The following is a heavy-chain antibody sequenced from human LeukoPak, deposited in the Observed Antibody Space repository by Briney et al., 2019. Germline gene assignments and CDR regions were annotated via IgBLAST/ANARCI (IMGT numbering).Heavy chain of an antibody. D-gene: IGHD3-3*01. Sequence: GASVKVSCKASGYTFTSYGISWVRQAPGQGLEWMGWISAYNGNTNYAQKLQGRVTMTTDTSTSTAYMELRSLRSDDTAVYYCERDAHYDFWSGNMPFDYCGQGTLVTVST. CDR1: GYTFTSYG. CDR3: ERDAHYDFWSGNMPFDY. J-gene: IGHJ4*02. V-gene: IGHV1-18*01. CDR2: ISAYNGNT.